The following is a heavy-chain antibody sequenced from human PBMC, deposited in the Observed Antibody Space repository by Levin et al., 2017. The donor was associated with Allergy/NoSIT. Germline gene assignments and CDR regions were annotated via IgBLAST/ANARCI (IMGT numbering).Heavy chain of an antibody. CDR3: ASWGGAGTTGHSLDC. V-gene: IGHV3-7*01. CDR2: IGQDGSDR. CDR1: GFIFSPFY. D-gene: IGHD4-17*01. J-gene: IGHJ4*02. Sequence: SCTASGFIFSPFYMSWVRQAPGKGLEWVANIGQDGSDRYYVDSVKGRFTISRDNAKNSLYLQLNSLRVEDTAIYYCASWGGAGTTGHSLDCWGQGTLVTVSS.